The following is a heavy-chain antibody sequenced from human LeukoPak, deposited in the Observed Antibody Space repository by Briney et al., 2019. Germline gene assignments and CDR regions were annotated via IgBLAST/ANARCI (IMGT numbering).Heavy chain of an antibody. CDR3: ARVEILTGYSPDY. Sequence: GGSLRLSCAASGFTFSSYEVNWVRQAPGKGLEWVSYISSSGSTIYYADSVKGRFTISRDNAKNSLYLQMNSLRAEDTAVYYCARVEILTGYSPDYWGQGTLVTVSS. V-gene: IGHV3-48*03. CDR1: GFTFSSYE. CDR2: ISSSGSTI. D-gene: IGHD3-9*01. J-gene: IGHJ4*02.